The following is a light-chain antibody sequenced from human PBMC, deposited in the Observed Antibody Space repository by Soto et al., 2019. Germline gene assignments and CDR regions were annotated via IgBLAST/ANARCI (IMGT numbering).Light chain of an antibody. CDR2: AAS. J-gene: IGKJ4*01. CDR1: QGISTS. Sequence: DIQMTQSPSSLSASVGDRVTITCRASQGISTSLAWYQQKPGKVPKLLIYAASTLQSGVPSRFSGSGSGTDFTLTISSLQPEDVATYYCQKYNSAPLTFGGGNKGEIK. V-gene: IGKV1-27*01. CDR3: QKYNSAPLT.